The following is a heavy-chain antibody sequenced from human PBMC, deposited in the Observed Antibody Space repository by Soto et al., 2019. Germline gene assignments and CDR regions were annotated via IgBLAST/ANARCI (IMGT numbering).Heavy chain of an antibody. J-gene: IGHJ5*02. CDR2: IYYSGST. CDR1: GGSISSYY. V-gene: IGHV4-59*01. CDR3: ARGLGSRIAAAGRRWFDP. D-gene: IGHD6-13*01. Sequence: PSETLSLTCTVSGGSISSYYWSWIRQPPGKGLEWIGYIYYSGSTNYNPSLKSRVTISVDTSKNQFSLKLSSVAAADTAVYYCARGLGSRIAAAGRRWFDPWGQGTLVTSPQ.